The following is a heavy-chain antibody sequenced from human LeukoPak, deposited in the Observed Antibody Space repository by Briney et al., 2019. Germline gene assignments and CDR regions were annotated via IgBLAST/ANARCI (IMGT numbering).Heavy chain of an antibody. D-gene: IGHD5-12*01. V-gene: IGHV4-59*01. J-gene: IGHJ3*02. Sequence: SETLSLTCAVYGGSFSGYYWSWIRQPPGKGLEWIGYIYYSGSTNYNPSLKSRVTISVDTSKNQFSLKLSSVTAADTAVYYCARSGYDFEDAFDIWGQGTMVTVSS. CDR2: IYYSGST. CDR3: ARSGYDFEDAFDI. CDR1: GGSFSGYY.